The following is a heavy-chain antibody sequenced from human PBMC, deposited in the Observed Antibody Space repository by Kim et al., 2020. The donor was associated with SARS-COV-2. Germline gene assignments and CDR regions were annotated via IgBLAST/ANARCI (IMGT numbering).Heavy chain of an antibody. D-gene: IGHD6-13*01. CDR3: VKDGYSSSWYDYYYYGMDV. CDR2: ISSNGGST. CDR1: GFTFSSYA. J-gene: IGHJ6*02. V-gene: IGHV3-64D*06. Sequence: GGSLRLSCSASGFTFSSYAMHWVRQAPGKGLEYVSAISSNGGSTYYADSVKGRFTISRDNSKNTLYLQMSSLRAEDTAVYYCVKDGYSSSWYDYYYYGMDVWGQGTTVTVSS.